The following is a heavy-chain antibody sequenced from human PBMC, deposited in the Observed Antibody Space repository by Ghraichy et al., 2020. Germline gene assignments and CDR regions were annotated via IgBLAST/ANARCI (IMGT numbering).Heavy chain of an antibody. J-gene: IGHJ5*02. CDR3: ARTTPDNYAALRS. V-gene: IGHV4-59*08. CDR2: IYEGGSI. D-gene: IGHD4/OR15-4a*01. Sequence: SETLSLTCTVSGDPIINYYWTWIRQPPGKGLEWIGFIYEGGSINYNPSLKSRATISIDKSKNQFPLKLSYVTAADTAVYYCARTTPDNYAALRSWGQGTLVTVSS. CDR1: GDPIINYY.